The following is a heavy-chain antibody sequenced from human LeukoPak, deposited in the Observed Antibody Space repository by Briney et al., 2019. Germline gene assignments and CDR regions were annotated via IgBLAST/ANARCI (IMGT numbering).Heavy chain of an antibody. CDR2: IYHSGST. CDR3: ARVGRYSSGWYEDY. CDR1: GGSVSGYY. Sequence: SETLSLTCAVYGGSVSGYYWSWIRQPPGKGLEWIGSIYHSGSTYYNPSLKSRVTISVDTSKNQFSLKLSSVTAADTAVYYCARVGRYSSGWYEDYWGQGTLVTVSS. J-gene: IGHJ4*02. V-gene: IGHV4-38-2*01. D-gene: IGHD6-19*01.